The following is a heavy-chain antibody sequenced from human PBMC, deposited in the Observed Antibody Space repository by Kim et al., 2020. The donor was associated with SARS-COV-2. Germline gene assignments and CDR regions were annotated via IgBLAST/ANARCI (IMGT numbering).Heavy chain of an antibody. D-gene: IGHD6-19*01. CDR2: INHSGST. CDR3: ARGRTISGWSYYGMDV. CDR1: GGSFSGYY. Sequence: SETLSLTCAVYGGSFSGYYWSWIRQPPGKGLEWIGEINHSGSTNYNPSLKSRVTISVDTSKNQFSLKLSSVTAADTAVYYCARGRTISGWSYYGMDVWGQGTTVTVSS. V-gene: IGHV4-34*01. J-gene: IGHJ6*02.